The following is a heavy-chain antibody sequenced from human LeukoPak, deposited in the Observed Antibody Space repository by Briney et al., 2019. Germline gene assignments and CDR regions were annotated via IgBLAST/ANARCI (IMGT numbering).Heavy chain of an antibody. J-gene: IGHJ4*02. CDR3: ARGGHGDYLEIDY. V-gene: IGHV1-8*02. Sequence: ASVKVSCKASGYTFTSYDINWVRQATGQGLEWMGWMNPNSGNTGYAQKFQGRVTMTRDMSTSTVYMELSSLRSEDTAVYYCARGGHGDYLEIDYWGQGTLVTVSS. D-gene: IGHD4-17*01. CDR2: MNPNSGNT. CDR1: GYTFTSYD.